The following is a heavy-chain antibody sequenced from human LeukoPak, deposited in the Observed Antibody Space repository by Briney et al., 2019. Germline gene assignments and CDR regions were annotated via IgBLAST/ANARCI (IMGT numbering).Heavy chain of an antibody. CDR2: INPNSGGT. J-gene: IGHJ3*02. Sequence: EASVKVSCKASGYTFTGYYMHWVRQAPGQGLEWMGWINPNSGGTNYAQKLQGRVTMTTDTSTSTAYMELRSLRSDDTAVYYCAIYTTGGNAFDIWGQGTMVTVSS. D-gene: IGHD1-14*01. CDR1: GYTFTGYY. V-gene: IGHV1-2*02. CDR3: AIYTTGGNAFDI.